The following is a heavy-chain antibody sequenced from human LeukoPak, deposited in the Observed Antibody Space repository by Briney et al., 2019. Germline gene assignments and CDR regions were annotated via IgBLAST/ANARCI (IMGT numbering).Heavy chain of an antibody. CDR2: ISGSGGST. CDR1: GFTFNSYA. J-gene: IGHJ3*02. Sequence: PGGSLRLSCAASGFTFNSYAMSWVRQAPGKGLEWVSAISGSGGSTYYADSVKGRFTISRDNSKNTLYLQMNSLRAEDTAVYYCANFMITFGGVDDAFDIWGQGTMVTVSS. V-gene: IGHV3-23*01. D-gene: IGHD3-16*01. CDR3: ANFMITFGGVDDAFDI.